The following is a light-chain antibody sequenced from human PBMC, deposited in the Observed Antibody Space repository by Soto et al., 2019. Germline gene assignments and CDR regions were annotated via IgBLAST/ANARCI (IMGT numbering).Light chain of an antibody. CDR1: STNIGNNA. Sequence: QSVLTQPPSVSGAPRQRVTISCSGSSTNIGNNAVNWYQQLPRKAPRLLIHSDDRLTSGVSDRFSGAKSGTSAALAISGLQSEDEADYYCAAWDDSLNGVAFGGGTKVTVL. CDR3: AAWDDSLNGVA. J-gene: IGLJ2*01. V-gene: IGLV1-36*01. CDR2: SDD.